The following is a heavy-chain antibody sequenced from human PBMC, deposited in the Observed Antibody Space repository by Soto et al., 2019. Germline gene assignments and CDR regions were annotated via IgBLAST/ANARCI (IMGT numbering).Heavy chain of an antibody. CDR3: ARDSFATPALNLDY. V-gene: IGHV1-2*02. CDR2: INPNSGGT. CDR1: GYTFTGYY. D-gene: IGHD3-3*01. J-gene: IGHJ4*02. Sequence: ASVKVSCNASGYTFTGYYMHWVRQAPGQGLEWMGWINPNSGGTNYAQKFQGRVTMTRDTSISTAYMELSRLRSDDTAVYYCARDSFATPALNLDYWGQGTLVTVSS.